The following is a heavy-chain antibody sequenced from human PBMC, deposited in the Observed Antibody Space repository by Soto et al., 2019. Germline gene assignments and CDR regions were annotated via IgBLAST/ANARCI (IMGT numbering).Heavy chain of an antibody. J-gene: IGHJ4*02. D-gene: IGHD4-17*01. Sequence: EVQLVESGGGLVKPGGSLRLSCAASGFTFSSYSMNWVRQAPGKGLEWVSSISSSSSYIYYADSVKGRFTISRDNAKNSLYLQMNSLRAEDTAVYYCARGDHDYGDSRDCWGQGTLVTVSS. CDR2: ISSSSSYI. V-gene: IGHV3-21*01. CDR3: ARGDHDYGDSRDC. CDR1: GFTFSSYS.